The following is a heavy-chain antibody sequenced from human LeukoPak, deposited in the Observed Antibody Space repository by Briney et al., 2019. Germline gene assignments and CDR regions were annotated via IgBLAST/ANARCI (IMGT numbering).Heavy chain of an antibody. CDR1: GGSISSSGYY. CDR2: IYYSGST. Sequence: PSETLSLTCTVSGGSISSSGYYGGWIRQPPGKGLEWIASIYYSGSTYYNPSLKSRVTISVDTSKNQLSLTLSSLTAADTAVYYCARPAHGDFDYWGQGTLVTVSS. CDR3: ARPAHGDFDY. J-gene: IGHJ4*02. V-gene: IGHV4-39*01.